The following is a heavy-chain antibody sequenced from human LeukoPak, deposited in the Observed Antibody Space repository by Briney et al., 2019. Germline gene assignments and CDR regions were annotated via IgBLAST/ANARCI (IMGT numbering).Heavy chain of an antibody. CDR3: ARGHSGYGYYYSYMDV. J-gene: IGHJ6*03. CDR1: GGTFSSYA. Sequence: VKVSCKASGGTFSSYAISWVRQAPGQGLEWMGGIIPIFGTANYAQKFQGRVTITTDESTSTAYMELSSLRSEDTAVYYCARGHSGYGYYYSYMDVWGKGTTVTVSS. CDR2: IIPIFGTA. V-gene: IGHV1-69*13. D-gene: IGHD5-12*01.